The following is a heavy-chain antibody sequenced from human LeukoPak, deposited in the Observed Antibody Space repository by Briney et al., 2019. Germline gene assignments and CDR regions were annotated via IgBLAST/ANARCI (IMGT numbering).Heavy chain of an antibody. D-gene: IGHD4-17*01. CDR3: AKDRALTVTTFYYYYGMDV. CDR2: ISYDGSNK. J-gene: IGHJ6*04. Sequence: PGRSLRLSCAASGFTFSSYGMHWVRQAPGKGLEWVAVISYDGSNKYYADSVKGRFTISRDNSKNTLYLQMNSLIAEDTAVYYCAKDRALTVTTFYYYYGMDVWGKGTTVTVSS. V-gene: IGHV3-30*18. CDR1: GFTFSSYG.